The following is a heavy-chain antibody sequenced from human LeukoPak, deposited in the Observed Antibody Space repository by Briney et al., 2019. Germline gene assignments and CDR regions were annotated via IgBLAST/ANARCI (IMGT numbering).Heavy chain of an antibody. CDR1: GGSFSGYY. D-gene: IGHD6-19*01. CDR3: ARQGGAVAGTAHQVDY. J-gene: IGHJ4*02. Sequence: SETLSLTCAVYGGSFSGYYWSWIRQPPGKGLEWIGEMNHSGSTNYNPSLKSRVTISVDTSKNQFSLKLSSVTAADTAVYYCARQGGAVAGTAHQVDYWGQGTLVTVSS. CDR2: MNHSGST. V-gene: IGHV4-34*01.